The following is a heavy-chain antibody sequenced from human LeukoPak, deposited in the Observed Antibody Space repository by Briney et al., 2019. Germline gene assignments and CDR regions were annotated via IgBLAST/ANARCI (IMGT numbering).Heavy chain of an antibody. CDR3: ARDRLSGWFIDY. J-gene: IGHJ4*02. D-gene: IGHD6-19*01. V-gene: IGHV4-61*01. CDR1: GGSVSSGSYY. Sequence: SETLSLTCTVPGGSVSSGSYYWSWIRQPPGKGLEWIGYIYYSGSTNYNPSLKSRVTISVDTSKNQFSLKLSSVTAADTAVYYCARDRLSGWFIDYWGQGTLVTVSS. CDR2: IYYSGST.